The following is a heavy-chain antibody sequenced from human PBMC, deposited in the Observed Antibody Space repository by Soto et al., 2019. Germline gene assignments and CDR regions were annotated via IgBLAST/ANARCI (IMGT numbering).Heavy chain of an antibody. CDR3: ARDLRRNSGSYFDY. Sequence: GGSLRLSCAASGFTFSSYAMSWVRQAPGKGLEWVEAIIGSCGTTYYADSVKGRFTISRDNAKNSLYLQVSSLRAEDTAIYYCARDLRRNSGSYFDYWGQGTPVTVS. V-gene: IGHV3-23*01. CDR1: GFTFSSYA. CDR2: IIGSCGTT. J-gene: IGHJ4*02. D-gene: IGHD1-26*01.